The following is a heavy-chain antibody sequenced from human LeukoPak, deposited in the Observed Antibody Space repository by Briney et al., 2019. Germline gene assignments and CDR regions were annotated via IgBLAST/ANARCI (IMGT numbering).Heavy chain of an antibody. CDR2: INHSGST. J-gene: IGHJ6*02. CDR3: ARGPFLGAYYYHGMDV. V-gene: IGHV4-34*01. Sequence: SETLSLTCAVYGGSFSGYYWSWIRQPPGKGLEWIGEINHSGSTNYNPSLKSRVTISVDTSKNQFSLKLSSVTAADTAVYYCARGPFLGAYYYHGMDVWGQGTTVTVSS. CDR1: GGSFSGYY. D-gene: IGHD3-10*01.